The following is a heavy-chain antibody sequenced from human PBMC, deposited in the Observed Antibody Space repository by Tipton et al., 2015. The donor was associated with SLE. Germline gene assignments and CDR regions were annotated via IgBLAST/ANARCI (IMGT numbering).Heavy chain of an antibody. J-gene: IGHJ4*02. D-gene: IGHD1-20*01. CDR1: GFTVSSNY. Sequence: SLRLSCAASGFTVSSNYMSWVRQAPGKGLEWVSVIYSGGSTYYADSVKGRFTISRHNSKNTLYLQMNSLRVEDTAVYYCARHMRYNWNYFDNWGQGSLVIVSS. V-gene: IGHV3-53*01. CDR3: ARHMRYNWNYFDN. CDR2: IYSGGST.